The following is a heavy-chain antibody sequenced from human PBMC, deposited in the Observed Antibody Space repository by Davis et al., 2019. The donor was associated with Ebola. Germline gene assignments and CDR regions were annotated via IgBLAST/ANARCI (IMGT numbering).Heavy chain of an antibody. CDR1: GFTFSSYA. CDR2: ISYDGSNK. Sequence: GGSLRLSCAASGFTFSSYAMHWVRQAPGKGLEWVAVISYDGSNKYYADSVKGRFTISRDNSKNTLYLQMNSLRAEDTAVYYCARKGPYSGPFDYWGQGTLVTVSS. D-gene: IGHD1-26*01. V-gene: IGHV3-30*04. J-gene: IGHJ4*02. CDR3: ARKGPYSGPFDY.